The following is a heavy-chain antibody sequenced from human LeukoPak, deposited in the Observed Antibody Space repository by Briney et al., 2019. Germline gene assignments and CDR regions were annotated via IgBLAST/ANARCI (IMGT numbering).Heavy chain of an antibody. CDR2: ISYDGSNK. V-gene: IGHV3-30*04. CDR3: AKDGIAAAGTPFDP. Sequence: GGSLRLSCAASGFTFSSYAMHWVRQAPGKGLEWVAVISYDGSNKYYADSVKGRFTISRDNSKNTLYLQMNSLRAEDTAVYHCAKDGIAAAGTPFDPWGQGTLVTVSS. CDR1: GFTFSSYA. J-gene: IGHJ5*02. D-gene: IGHD6-13*01.